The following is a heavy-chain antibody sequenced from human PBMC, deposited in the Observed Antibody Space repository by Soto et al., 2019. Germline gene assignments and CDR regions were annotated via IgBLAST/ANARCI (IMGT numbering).Heavy chain of an antibody. J-gene: IGHJ4*02. CDR1: GGSFSGYY. CDR2: INHSGST. CDR3: ARAQPTYYDFWSGYYTKSPYYFDY. D-gene: IGHD3-3*01. Sequence: SETLSLTCAVYGGSFSGYYWSWIRQPPGKGLEWIGEINHSGSTNYNPSLKSRVTISVDTSKNQFSLKLSSVTAADTAVYYCARAQPTYYDFWSGYYTKSPYYFDYWGQGTLVTVSS. V-gene: IGHV4-34*01.